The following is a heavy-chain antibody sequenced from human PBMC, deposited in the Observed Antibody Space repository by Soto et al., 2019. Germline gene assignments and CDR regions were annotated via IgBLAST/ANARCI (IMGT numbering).Heavy chain of an antibody. CDR2: TFYNENS. Sequence: QLQLQESGPGLVRPSETLSLTCSVSGGSVRSYIYYWGWIRQPPGKGLEWIGNTFYNENSNYNSSLKSRVALFVDTAKNQFSLRLSSVTAADTGVNYCARLISNWYFDIWGRGTLVTVSS. CDR1: GGSVRSYIYY. V-gene: IGHV4-39*01. CDR3: ARLISNWYFDI. J-gene: IGHJ2*01.